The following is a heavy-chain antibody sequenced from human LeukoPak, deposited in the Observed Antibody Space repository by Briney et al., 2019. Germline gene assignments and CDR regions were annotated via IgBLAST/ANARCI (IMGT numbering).Heavy chain of an antibody. CDR3: ARDRKYYYGSGSPPGY. D-gene: IGHD3-10*01. CDR2: IIPIFGTA. CDR1: GGTFSSYA. Sequence: GASVKVSCKASGGTFSSYAISWVRQAPGQGLEWMGGIIPIFGTANYAQKFQGRVTITADESTSTAYMELSSLRSDDTAVYYCARDRKYYYGSGSPPGYWGQGTLVTVSS. V-gene: IGHV1-69*13. J-gene: IGHJ4*02.